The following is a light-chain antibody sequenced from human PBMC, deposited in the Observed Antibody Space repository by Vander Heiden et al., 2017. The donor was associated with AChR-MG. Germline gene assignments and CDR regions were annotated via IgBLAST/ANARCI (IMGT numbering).Light chain of an antibody. J-gene: IGKJ5*01. CDR1: QSLLHSNGYNY. CDR3: MQALQTPIT. CDR2: FGS. V-gene: IGKV2-28*01. Sequence: DIVMTQSPLSLPVTPGEPASISCRSSQSLLHSNGYNYLDWYLQKPGQSPQLLIYFGSNRASGVPDRFTGSGSGTDSVLKISRVEAEDVGVYYCMQALQTPITFGQGTRLEIK.